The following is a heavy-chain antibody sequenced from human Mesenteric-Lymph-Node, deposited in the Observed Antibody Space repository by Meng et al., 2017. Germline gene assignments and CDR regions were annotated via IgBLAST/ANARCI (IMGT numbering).Heavy chain of an antibody. D-gene: IGHD5-18*01. CDR2: ISNSGSTI. CDR1: GFTFSDYY. V-gene: IGHV3-11*01. CDR3: ARRGNSYGYYYYGMDV. Sequence: GESLKISCAASGFTFSDYYMSWIRQAPGKGLEWVSYISNSGSTIYYGDSVKGRFTISRDNAKNSVYLLMNSLGAEDTAVYFCARRGNSYGYYYYGMDVWGQGTTVTVSS. J-gene: IGHJ6*02.